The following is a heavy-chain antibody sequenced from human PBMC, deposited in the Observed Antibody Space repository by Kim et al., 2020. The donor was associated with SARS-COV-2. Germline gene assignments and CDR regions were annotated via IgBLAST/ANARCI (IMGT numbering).Heavy chain of an antibody. V-gene: IGHV4-39*01. CDR3: ARPYRRRGGGAWFDP. D-gene: IGHD4-4*01. Sequence: SETLSLTCAVFGGSISSRDFYWGWIRQPPGKGLEWIGNIDYTGTTYYSPSLKSRVSMSVDSSKNQFSLRLTSLTAADTAVYYCARPYRRRGGGAWFDPWGQGTLVTVSS. CDR2: IDYTGTT. CDR1: GGSISSRDFY. J-gene: IGHJ5*02.